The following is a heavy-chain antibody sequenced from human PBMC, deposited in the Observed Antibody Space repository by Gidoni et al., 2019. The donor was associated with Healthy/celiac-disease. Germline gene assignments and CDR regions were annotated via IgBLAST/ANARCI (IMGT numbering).Heavy chain of an antibody. J-gene: IGHJ4*02. CDR2: IRSKANSYAT. Sequence: EVQLVESGGGLVQPGGSLKLSCAASGFTFRGSAMHWVRQASGKGLEWVGRIRSKANSYATAYAASVKGRFTISRDDSKNTAYLQMNSLKTEDTAVYYCTSRIVGANHYFDYWGQGTLVTVSS. D-gene: IGHD1-26*01. V-gene: IGHV3-73*02. CDR3: TSRIVGANHYFDY. CDR1: GFTFRGSA.